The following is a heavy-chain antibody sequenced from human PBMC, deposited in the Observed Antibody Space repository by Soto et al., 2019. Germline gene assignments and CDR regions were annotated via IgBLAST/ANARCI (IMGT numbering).Heavy chain of an antibody. CDR1: GFTFDDYG. CDR3: ARTSYDCSSTSCYVRVFDY. CDR2: INWNGGST. J-gene: IGHJ4*02. Sequence: WGSLRLSCAASGFTFDDYGMSWVRQAPGKGLEWVSGINWNGGSTGYADSVKGRFTISRDNAKNSLYLQMNSLRAEDTALYHCARTSYDCSSTSCYVRVFDYWGQGTLVTVSS. D-gene: IGHD2-2*01. V-gene: IGHV3-20*01.